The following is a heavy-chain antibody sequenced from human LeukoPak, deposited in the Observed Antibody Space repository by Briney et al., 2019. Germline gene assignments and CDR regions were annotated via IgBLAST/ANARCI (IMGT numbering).Heavy chain of an antibody. V-gene: IGHV4-4*07. CDR3: ARGGDLLVVRGVITPGKGGPFDP. Sequence: SETLSLTCTVSGGSISSYYWNWIRQPAGKGLEWIGRLYTSASTNYNPSLESRVAMSVDTSKNQFSLKLSSVTAADTAVYYCARGGDLLVVRGVITPGKGGPFDPWGQGTLVTVSS. J-gene: IGHJ5*02. CDR2: LYTSAST. D-gene: IGHD3-10*01. CDR1: GGSISSYY.